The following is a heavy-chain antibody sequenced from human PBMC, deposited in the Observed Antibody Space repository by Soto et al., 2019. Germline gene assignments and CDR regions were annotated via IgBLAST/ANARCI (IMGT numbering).Heavy chain of an antibody. J-gene: IGHJ6*03. V-gene: IGHV3-48*01. CDR2: ISSSSSTI. Sequence: PGGSLRLSSAASGFTFSSYWMHWVRQAPGKGLEWVSYISSSSSTIYYADSVKGRFTISRDNAKNSLYLQMNSLRAEDTAVYYCAREASGSGYDRIYYYYYMDVWGKGTTVTVSS. D-gene: IGHD5-12*01. CDR1: GFTFSSYW. CDR3: AREASGSGYDRIYYYYYMDV.